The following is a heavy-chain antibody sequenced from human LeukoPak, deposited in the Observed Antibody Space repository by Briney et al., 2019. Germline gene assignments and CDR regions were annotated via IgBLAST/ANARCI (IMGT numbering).Heavy chain of an antibody. CDR3: AKLGSPRAF. CDR1: GGSMSSFY. V-gene: IGHV4-59*01. J-gene: IGHJ4*02. D-gene: IGHD3-16*01. CDR2: VYYFGNT. Sequence: PSGTLSLTCSVSGGSMSSFYWSWIRQPPGKGLEWIGYVYYFGNTDYNPSLKSRVTISADTSKNQFSLNLRSVTAADTAVYYCAKLGSPRAFWGQGILVRVSS.